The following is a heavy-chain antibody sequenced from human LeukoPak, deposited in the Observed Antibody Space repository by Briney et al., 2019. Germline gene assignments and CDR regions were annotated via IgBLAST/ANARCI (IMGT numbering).Heavy chain of an antibody. Sequence: PGGSLRLSCAAYGFAFSRYGMHWVRQAPGKGLEWVASIWDDGSNIHYADSVKGRFTIARDNSKKTLYLQMNSLRVEDTAVIYCARQTDSGAFDSGGQGTLVTVSS. J-gene: IGHJ4*02. CDR3: ARQTDSGAFDS. CDR2: IWDDGSNI. CDR1: GFAFSRYG. V-gene: IGHV3-33*01. D-gene: IGHD2-15*01.